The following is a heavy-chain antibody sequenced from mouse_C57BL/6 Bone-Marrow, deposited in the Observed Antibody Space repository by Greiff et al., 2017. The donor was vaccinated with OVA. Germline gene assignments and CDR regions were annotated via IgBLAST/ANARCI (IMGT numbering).Heavy chain of an antibody. D-gene: IGHD6-1*01. J-gene: IGHJ4*01. V-gene: IGHV3-6*01. CDR2: IRYDGST. Sequence: EVKLQESGPGLVKPSQSLSLSCSVTGYSITSGYFWCCIRQFPGNILEWMGYIRYDGSTNYNPSLKNRISITRDTSKNQSVLKLNTVTTEDTATYYCARITGHCRYDYAMDYWGQGTSVTVSS. CDR1: GYSITSGYF. CDR3: ARITGHCRYDYAMDY.